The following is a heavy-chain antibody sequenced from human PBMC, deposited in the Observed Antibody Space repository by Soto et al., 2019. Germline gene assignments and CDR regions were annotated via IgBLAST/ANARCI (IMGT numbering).Heavy chain of an antibody. V-gene: IGHV4-30-2*01. Sequence: SETLSLTCAVSGGSISSGGYSWSWIRQPPGKGLEWIGYIYLTGSTYYNPSLKSRVTISVDRSKNQFSLKLSSVTAADTAVYYCARVGVYGSSAFFAYWGQGTLATVSS. J-gene: IGHJ4*02. CDR3: ARVGVYGSSAFFAY. CDR1: GGSISSGGYS. D-gene: IGHD3-22*01. CDR2: IYLTGST.